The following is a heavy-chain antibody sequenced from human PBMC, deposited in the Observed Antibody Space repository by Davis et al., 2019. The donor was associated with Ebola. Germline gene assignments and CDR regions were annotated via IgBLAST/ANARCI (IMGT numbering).Heavy chain of an antibody. Sequence: PSETLSLTCTVSGASITDYYWSWIRQPPGKGLEWIGYIYYTGSTKFNPSLKSRVTISVATSKNQFSLNLNSVTAADTAVYYCAREGATSLDDWGQGTLVTVSS. D-gene: IGHD1-26*01. J-gene: IGHJ4*02. CDR2: IYYTGST. CDR3: AREGATSLDD. V-gene: IGHV4-59*01. CDR1: GASITDYY.